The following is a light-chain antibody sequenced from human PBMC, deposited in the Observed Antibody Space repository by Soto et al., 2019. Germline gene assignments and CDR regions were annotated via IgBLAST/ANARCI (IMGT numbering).Light chain of an antibody. J-gene: IGKJ1*01. CDR3: QQYNSYS. V-gene: IGKV1-5*01. CDR2: DAS. CDR1: QSISKW. Sequence: DIQMTQSPSTLSASVGDRVTITCRASQSISKWVAWYQQKPGKAPELLIYDASNLQSGVPSRFSGSGSGTEFTLTISSLQSDDSATYYCQQYNSYSFGQGTKVDIK.